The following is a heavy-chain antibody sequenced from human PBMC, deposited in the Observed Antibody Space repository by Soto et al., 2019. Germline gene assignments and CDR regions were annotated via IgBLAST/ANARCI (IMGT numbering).Heavy chain of an antibody. Sequence: SETLSLTCTVSGGSISSYYWTWIRQPPGKGLEWIGYIYYSGSTNYNPSFKSRVTISVDTSKIQFSLKLSSVTAADTAVYYFARQNKYYDFWSGYHYYYYYYMDVWGKGTTVT. D-gene: IGHD3-3*01. CDR1: GGSISSYY. CDR3: ARQNKYYDFWSGYHYYYYYYMDV. J-gene: IGHJ6*03. V-gene: IGHV4-59*08. CDR2: IYYSGST.